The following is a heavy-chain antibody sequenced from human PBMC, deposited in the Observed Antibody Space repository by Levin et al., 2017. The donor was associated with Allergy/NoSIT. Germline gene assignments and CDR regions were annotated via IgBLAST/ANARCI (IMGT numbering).Heavy chain of an antibody. V-gene: IGHV4-39*01. Sequence: SETLSLTCTVSGGSISSSSYYWGWIRQPPGKGLEWIGSIYYSGSTYYNPSLKSRVTISVDTSKNQFSLKLSSVTAADTAVYYCARPWDCSSTSCYLGAFDIWGQGTMVTVSS. CDR2: IYYSGST. CDR1: GGSISSSSYY. CDR3: ARPWDCSSTSCYLGAFDI. D-gene: IGHD2-2*01. J-gene: IGHJ3*02.